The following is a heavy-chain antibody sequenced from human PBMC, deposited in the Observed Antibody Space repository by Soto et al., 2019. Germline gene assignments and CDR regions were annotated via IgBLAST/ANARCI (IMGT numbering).Heavy chain of an antibody. CDR2: TTGTGGNT. CDR3: ARIRGYWYGLDV. Sequence: EVQLLESGGGLVQPGGSLRLSCAASGFPLSIYCMTWVRQAPGKGLEWVSATTGTGGNTYYVDSVKGRFTSSRDNSKNMLYLQVNSLRVEDTAVYYCARIRGYWYGLDVWGQGTTVTVS. V-gene: IGHV3-23*01. CDR1: GFPLSIYC. J-gene: IGHJ6*02.